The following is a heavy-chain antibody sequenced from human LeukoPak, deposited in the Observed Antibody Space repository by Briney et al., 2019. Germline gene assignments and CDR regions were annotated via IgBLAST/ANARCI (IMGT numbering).Heavy chain of an antibody. CDR2: IYYSGST. CDR1: GGSISSYY. J-gene: IGHJ6*02. CDR3: ARHKSATVTTSYYYYGMDV. Sequence: SETLSLTCTVSGGSISSYYWSWIRQPPGKGLEWIGYIYYSGSTNYNPSLKSRVTISVDTSKNQFSLKLSSVTAADTAVYYCARHKSATVTTSYYYYGMDVWGQGTTVTVSS. D-gene: IGHD4-11*01. V-gene: IGHV4-59*08.